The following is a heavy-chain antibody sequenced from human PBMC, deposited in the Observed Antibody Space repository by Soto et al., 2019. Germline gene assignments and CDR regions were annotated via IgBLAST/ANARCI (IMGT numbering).Heavy chain of an antibody. D-gene: IGHD2-15*01. J-gene: IGHJ6*03. Sequence: EVQLVESGGGLVQPGGSLRLSCAASGFTFSNYWMCWVRQAPGKGLEWVSRINSDGSVSSYADSVKGRLTISRDNVKNTLYLQMDSLRAEDTAVYYCARGDCVGGTCYSLAGSFYYYMDVWGKGTTVTVFS. V-gene: IGHV3-74*02. CDR3: ARGDCVGGTCYSLAGSFYYYMDV. CDR1: GFTFSNYW. CDR2: INSDGSVS.